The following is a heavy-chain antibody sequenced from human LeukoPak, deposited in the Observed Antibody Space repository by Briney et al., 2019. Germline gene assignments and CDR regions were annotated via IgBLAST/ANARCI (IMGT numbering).Heavy chain of an antibody. CDR2: ISYSGST. D-gene: IGHD6-19*01. CDR3: ATYEGAVAGYFDY. V-gene: IGHV4-59*08. CDR1: GDSIRSYY. J-gene: IGHJ4*02. Sequence: SETLSLTCTVSGDSIRSYYWSWIRQPREKGLEWIGCISYSGSTQYNPSLKSRLSISVDASKNQFSLKMNSVTAAGTAVYYCATYEGAVAGYFDYWGQGTLVTVSS.